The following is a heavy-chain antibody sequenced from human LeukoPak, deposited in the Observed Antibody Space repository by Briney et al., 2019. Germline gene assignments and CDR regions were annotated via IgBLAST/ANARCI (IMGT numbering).Heavy chain of an antibody. D-gene: IGHD3-3*01. J-gene: IGHJ5*02. V-gene: IGHV4-59*01. Sequence: WETLSLTCTVSGGSISSYYWSWIRQPPGKGLEWIGYIYYSGSTNYNPSLKSRVTISVDTSKNQFSLKLSSVTAADTAVYYCARGPRLRTYYDFWSGNWFDPWGQGTLVTVSS. CDR1: GGSISSYY. CDR2: IYYSGST. CDR3: ARGPRLRTYYDFWSGNWFDP.